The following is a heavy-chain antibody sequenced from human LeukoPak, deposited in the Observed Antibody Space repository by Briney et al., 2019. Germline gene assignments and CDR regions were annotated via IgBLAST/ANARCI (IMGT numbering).Heavy chain of an antibody. D-gene: IGHD5-24*01. CDR1: GDSVSSNSAA. V-gene: IGHV6-1*01. CDR2: TYYRSKWYY. J-gene: IGHJ4*02. CDR3: ARRQDGYGLDY. Sequence: SQTLSLTCAISGDSVSSNSAAWNWLRRSPSRGLEWLGRTYYRSKWYYDYAVFVKGRVTFIPDTSKNQFSLQLNSVTPEDTAVYYCARRQDGYGLDYWGQGTLVTVSS.